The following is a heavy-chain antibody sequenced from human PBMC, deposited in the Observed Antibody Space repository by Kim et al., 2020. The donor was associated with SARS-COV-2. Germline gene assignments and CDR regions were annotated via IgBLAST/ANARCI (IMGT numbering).Heavy chain of an antibody. CDR1: GGTFSSYA. D-gene: IGHD3-22*01. CDR2: IIPIFGTA. V-gene: IGHV1-69*13. CDR3: ASSGYYDSSGYYSHYGMDV. J-gene: IGHJ6*02. Sequence: SVKVSCKASGGTFSSYAISWVRQAPGQGLEWMGGIIPIFGTATYAQKFQGRVTITADESTSTAYRELSRLRSEDTAVYDCASSGYYDSSGYYSHYGMDVWGQGTTVTVSS.